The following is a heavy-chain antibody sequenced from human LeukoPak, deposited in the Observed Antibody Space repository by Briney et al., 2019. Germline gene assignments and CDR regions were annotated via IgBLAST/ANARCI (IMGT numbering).Heavy chain of an antibody. Sequence: GGSLRLSCAASGFTFSDYSMSWIRQAPGKGLEWVSYISGGGSTIYYADSVRGRFTISRDNAKNSLYLQMNSLRAEDTAVYYCARLLWFGELPDYWGPGKLVTASS. CDR1: GFTFSDYS. J-gene: IGHJ4*02. CDR3: ARLLWFGELPDY. V-gene: IGHV3-11*01. D-gene: IGHD3-10*01. CDR2: ISGGGSTI.